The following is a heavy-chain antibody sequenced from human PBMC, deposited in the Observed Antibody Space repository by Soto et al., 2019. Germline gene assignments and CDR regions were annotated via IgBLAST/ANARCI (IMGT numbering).Heavy chain of an antibody. D-gene: IGHD6-13*01. CDR1: GFTLRSYW. J-gene: IGHJ4*02. CDR2: IKEDGSEK. Sequence: GGSLRLSCAASGFTLRSYWMSWVRQAPGKGLEWVANIKEDGSEKYYVGSVKGRFTISRDNAENSLYLQMNSLRAEDTAVYYCARAGSSWFDYWGPGTLVTVSS. V-gene: IGHV3-7*01. CDR3: ARAGSSWFDY.